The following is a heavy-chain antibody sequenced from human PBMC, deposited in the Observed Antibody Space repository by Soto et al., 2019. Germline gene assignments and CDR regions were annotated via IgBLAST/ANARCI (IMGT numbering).Heavy chain of an antibody. Sequence: PGETLNISCKGSGYSFTSYWIGLVRQMPGKGLEWMGIIYPGDSDTRYSPSFQGQVTISADKSISTAYLQWSSLKASDTAMYYCTGGGVRGVITRTRDYYGMGVWGQGTTVTVSS. CDR2: IYPGDSDT. J-gene: IGHJ6*02. CDR3: TGGGVRGVITRTRDYYGMGV. V-gene: IGHV5-51*01. D-gene: IGHD3-10*01. CDR1: GYSFTSYW.